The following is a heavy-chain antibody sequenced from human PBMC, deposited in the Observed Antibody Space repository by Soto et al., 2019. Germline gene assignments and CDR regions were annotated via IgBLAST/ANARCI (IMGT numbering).Heavy chain of an antibody. CDR2: IYYSGST. D-gene: IGHD6-13*01. Sequence: QVQLQESGPGLVKPSETLSLTCTVSGGSISSYYWSWIRQPPGKGLEWIGYIYYSGSTNYNPSLKSRVTISVDTSKNQFSLKLSSVTAADTAVYYCARDYSSSWDHFDYWGQGTLVTVSS. CDR1: GGSISSYY. V-gene: IGHV4-59*01. J-gene: IGHJ4*02. CDR3: ARDYSSSWDHFDY.